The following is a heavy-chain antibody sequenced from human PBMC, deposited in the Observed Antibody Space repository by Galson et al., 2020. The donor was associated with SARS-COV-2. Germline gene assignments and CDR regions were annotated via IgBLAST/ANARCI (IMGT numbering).Heavy chain of an antibody. Sequence: GESLKISCEASGFIFSNYNMNWVRQTAGKGLEWVSHISRGATYTYYSDSVKGRFTISRDNAKNSMFLQMNSLKVEDTAIYYCTRDLDDTDLDNWFDPWGQGTLVTVAS. D-gene: IGHD5-18*01. V-gene: IGHV3-21*01. CDR3: TRDLDDTDLDNWFDP. CDR2: ISRGATYT. J-gene: IGHJ5*02. CDR1: GFIFSNYN.